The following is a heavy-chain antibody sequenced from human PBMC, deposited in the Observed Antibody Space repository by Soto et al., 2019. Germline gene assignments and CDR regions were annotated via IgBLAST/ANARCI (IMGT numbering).Heavy chain of an antibody. Sequence: GGSLRLSCAASGFTFSSYWMSWVRQAPGKGLEWVANIKQDGSEKYYVDSVKGRFTISRDNAKNSLYLQMNSLRAEDTAVYYCARDSYYDFWSDYYTQGPNFDYWGQGTLVTVSS. CDR1: GFTFSSYW. CDR3: ARDSYYDFWSDYYTQGPNFDY. V-gene: IGHV3-7*03. J-gene: IGHJ4*02. CDR2: IKQDGSEK. D-gene: IGHD3-3*01.